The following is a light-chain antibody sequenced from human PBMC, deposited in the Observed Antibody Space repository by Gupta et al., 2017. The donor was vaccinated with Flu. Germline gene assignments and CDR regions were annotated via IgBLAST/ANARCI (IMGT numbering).Light chain of an antibody. V-gene: IGLV2-14*01. J-gene: IGLJ2*01. CDR1: TGDVGGYNS. CDR3: SSYTSGSTLVVA. CDR2: DVS. Sequence: QSALPQPASVSGSPGQSITLSCTGTTGDVGGYNSVSWYQQRPGTAPKLMIYDVSNRPSGISNRFSGSKSGNTASPTISGLQAEDEADYYCSSYTSGSTLVVAFGGGTKLTVL.